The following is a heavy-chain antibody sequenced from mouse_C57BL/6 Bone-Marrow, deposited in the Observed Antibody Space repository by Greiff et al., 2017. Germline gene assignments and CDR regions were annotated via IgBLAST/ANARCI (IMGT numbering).Heavy chain of an antibody. CDR1: GFTFTDYY. J-gene: IGHJ4*01. CDR3: ARYRLYSNDAMDY. V-gene: IGHV7-3*01. Sequence: EVQLVESGGGLVQPGGSLSLSCAASGFTFTDYYMSWVRQPPGKALEWLGFIRNKANGYTTEYSASVKGRFTISRDNSQSILYLQMNALRAEDSATYYCARYRLYSNDAMDYWGQGTSVTVSS. CDR2: IRNKANGYTT. D-gene: IGHD2-5*01.